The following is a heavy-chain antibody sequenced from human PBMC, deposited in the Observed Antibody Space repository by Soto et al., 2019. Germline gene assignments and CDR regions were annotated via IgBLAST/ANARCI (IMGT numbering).Heavy chain of an antibody. V-gene: IGHV4-34*01. CDR1: GGSFSGYY. Sequence: LSLTCAVYGGSFSGYYWSWIRQPPGKGLEWIGEINHSGSTNYNPSLKSRVTISVDTSKNQFSLKLSSVTAADTAVYYCARRSLYYYGSGSFNWFDPWGQGTLVTVSS. CDR2: INHSGST. D-gene: IGHD3-10*01. CDR3: ARRSLYYYGSGSFNWFDP. J-gene: IGHJ5*02.